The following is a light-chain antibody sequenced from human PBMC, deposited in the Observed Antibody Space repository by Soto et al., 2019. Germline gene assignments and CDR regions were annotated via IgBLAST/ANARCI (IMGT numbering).Light chain of an antibody. J-gene: IGKJ1*01. CDR3: QQGYTSRWT. V-gene: IGKV1-39*01. CDR1: QDIRSY. Sequence: DIQMTQSPSSLSASVGDRVTITCRAGQDIRSYLNWYQQKPGKAPQLLIYATSFLQIGVPSRFSASGSGTDFSLVITDLQLEDSATYCCQQGYTSRWTSGQGTKVDIK. CDR2: ATS.